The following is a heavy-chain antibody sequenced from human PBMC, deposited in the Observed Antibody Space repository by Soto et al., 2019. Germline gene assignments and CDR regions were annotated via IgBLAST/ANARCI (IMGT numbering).Heavy chain of an antibody. V-gene: IGHV3-48*02. CDR1: GFTFSSYS. CDR3: AREQGYGDYAMGMDV. Sequence: EVQLVESGGGLVQPGGSLRLSCAASGFTFSSYSMNWVRQAPGKGLEWVSYISSSSSTIYYADSVKGRFTISRDNAKNSLYLQMNSLRDEDTAVYYCAREQGYGDYAMGMDVWGQGTTVTVSS. CDR2: ISSSSSTI. J-gene: IGHJ6*02. D-gene: IGHD4-17*01.